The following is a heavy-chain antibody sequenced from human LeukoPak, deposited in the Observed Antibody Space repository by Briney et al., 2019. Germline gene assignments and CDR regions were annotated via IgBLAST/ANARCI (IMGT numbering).Heavy chain of an antibody. D-gene: IGHD3-16*01. J-gene: IGHJ5*02. CDR2: IYDSGST. CDR3: ASKGLKNWFDP. V-gene: IGHV4-39*07. Sequence: SETLSLICIVSGGSMRSNSYYWGWIRQPPGKGLEWIGSIYDSGSTNYNPSLKSRVTISVDTSKNQFSLKLSSVTAADTAVYYCASKGLKNWFDPWGQGTLVTVSS. CDR1: GGSMRSNSYY.